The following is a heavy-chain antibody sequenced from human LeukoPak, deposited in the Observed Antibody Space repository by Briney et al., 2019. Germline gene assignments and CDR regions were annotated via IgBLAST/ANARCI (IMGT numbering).Heavy chain of an antibody. D-gene: IGHD6-19*01. CDR3: ARERRGGDRSGWYATPWYRYYYYYGMDV. CDR1: GGSISSGGYS. V-gene: IGHV4-30-2*06. CDR2: IYHSGST. Sequence: PSETLSLTCAVSGGSISSGGYSWSWIRQSPGKGLEWIGYIYHSGSTYYNPSLKSRVTISVDRSKNQFSLKLSSVTDADTAVYYCARERRGGDRSGWYATPWYRYYYYYGMDVRGQGTTVTVSS. J-gene: IGHJ6*02.